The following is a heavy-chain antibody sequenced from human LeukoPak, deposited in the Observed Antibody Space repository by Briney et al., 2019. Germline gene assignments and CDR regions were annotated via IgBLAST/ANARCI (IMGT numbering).Heavy chain of an antibody. CDR2: INHSGST. J-gene: IGHJ6*03. Sequence: TSETLSLTCAVYGGSFSGYYWSWIRQPPGKGLEWIGEINHSGSTNYNPSLKSRVTISVDTSKNQLSLKLSSVTAADTAVYYCARRPQGPVPYYYYYYMDVWGKGTTVTVSS. CDR1: GGSFSGYY. CDR3: ARRPQGPVPYYYYYYMDV. V-gene: IGHV4-34*01. D-gene: IGHD6-19*01.